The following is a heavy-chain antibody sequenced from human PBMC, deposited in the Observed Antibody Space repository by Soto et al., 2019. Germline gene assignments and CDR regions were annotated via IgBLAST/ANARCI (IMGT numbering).Heavy chain of an antibody. CDR1: GGSFSGYY. D-gene: IGHD3-16*01. Sequence: SETLSLTCAVYGGSFSGYYWSWIRQPPGKGLEWIGEINHSGSTNYNPSLKSRVTISVDTSKNQFSLKLSSVTAADTAVYYCARGRRSLSYWGQGTLVTVSS. CDR3: ARGRRSLSY. J-gene: IGHJ4*02. CDR2: INHSGST. V-gene: IGHV4-34*01.